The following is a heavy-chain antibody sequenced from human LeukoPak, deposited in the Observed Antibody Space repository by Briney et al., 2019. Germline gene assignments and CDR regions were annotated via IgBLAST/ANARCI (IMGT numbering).Heavy chain of an antibody. CDR1: GFTFSSYG. D-gene: IGHD2-2*01. Sequence: PGGSLRLSCAASGFTFSSYGMHWVRQAPGKGLEWVAVIWYDGSNKYYADSVKGRFTISRDNSKNTLYLQMNSLRAEDAAVYYCARTPGKYQLLSQNNNWFDPWGQGTLVTVSS. CDR2: IWYDGSNK. J-gene: IGHJ5*02. CDR3: ARTPGKYQLLSQNNNWFDP. V-gene: IGHV3-33*01.